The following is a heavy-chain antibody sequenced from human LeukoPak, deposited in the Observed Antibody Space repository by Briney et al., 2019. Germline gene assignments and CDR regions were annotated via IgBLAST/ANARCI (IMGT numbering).Heavy chain of an antibody. J-gene: IGHJ4*02. CDR3: ARDRHIAAAGYYFDY. Sequence: GGSLRLSCAASGFTFSTYPMHWVRQAPGRGLEWVAVIADDGKDKHYVESVKGRFTISRDNSKNTLYLQMNSLRVEDTAVYYCARDRHIAAAGYYFDYWGQGTLVTVSS. CDR2: IADDGKDK. V-gene: IGHV3-30*04. D-gene: IGHD6-25*01. CDR1: GFTFSTYP.